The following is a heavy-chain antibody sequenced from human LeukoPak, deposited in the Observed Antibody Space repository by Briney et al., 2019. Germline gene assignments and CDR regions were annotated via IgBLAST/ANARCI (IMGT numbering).Heavy chain of an antibody. CDR1: GFTFSSHG. CDR3: ARELNQAEFTVTDPYYFDY. D-gene: IGHD4-17*01. CDR2: IWYDGSNQ. V-gene: IGHV3-33*01. Sequence: GGSLRLSCAASGFTFSSHGMHWVRQAPGKGLEWVAVIWYDGSNQFYTDSVKGRFTISRDNSKNTLYLQMNGLRAEDTAVYYCARELNQAEFTVTDPYYFDYWGQGALVTVS. J-gene: IGHJ4*02.